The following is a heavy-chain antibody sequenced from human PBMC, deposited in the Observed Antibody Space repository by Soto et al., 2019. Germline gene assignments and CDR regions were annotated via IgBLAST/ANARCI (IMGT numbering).Heavy chain of an antibody. Sequence: QVQLQESGPGLVKPSQTLSLTCTVSGGSISSGGYYWSWIRQHPGKGLEWIGYIYYSESTYYNPSLKSRVTISVYTSKKQCALKLSSVTAADTAVYYCAIVYNLNYSLWGQGTLVTVSS. D-gene: IGHD1-1*01. J-gene: IGHJ4*02. CDR3: AIVYNLNYSL. CDR2: IYYSEST. CDR1: GGSISSGGYY. V-gene: IGHV4-31*03.